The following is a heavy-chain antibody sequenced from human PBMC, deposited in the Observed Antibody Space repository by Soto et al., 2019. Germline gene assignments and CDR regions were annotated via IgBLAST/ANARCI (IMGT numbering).Heavy chain of an antibody. D-gene: IGHD1-1*01. V-gene: IGHV4-34*01. J-gene: IGHJ6*03. CDR1: GGSFSGYY. CDR3: LGLERDNSRDV. CDR2: INHSGST. Sequence: SETLSLTCAVYGGSFSGYYWSWIRQPPGKGLEWIGEINHSGSTNYNPSLKSRVTISVDTSKNQFSLKLSSVTAADTDVYYCLGLERDNSRDVWGKGTTVSVSS.